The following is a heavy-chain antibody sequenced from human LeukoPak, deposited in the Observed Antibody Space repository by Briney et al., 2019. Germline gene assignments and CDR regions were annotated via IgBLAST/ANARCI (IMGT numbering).Heavy chain of an antibody. J-gene: IGHJ6*02. Sequence: GESLKISCKGSGYSFTSYWIGWVRQMPGKGLEWVGIIYPGDSDTRYSPSFQGQVTISADKSISTAYLQWSSLKASDTAMYYCARGDQLYYYGMDFWGQGTTVTVSS. D-gene: IGHD2-2*01. CDR2: IYPGDSDT. V-gene: IGHV5-51*01. CDR1: GYSFTSYW. CDR3: ARGDQLYYYGMDF.